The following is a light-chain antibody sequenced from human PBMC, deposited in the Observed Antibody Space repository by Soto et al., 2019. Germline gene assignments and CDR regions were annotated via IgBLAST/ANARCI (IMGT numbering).Light chain of an antibody. Sequence: EIVLTQSPGTLSLSPGERVTLSCRASQTVANSALAWYQQKPGQAPRLLIFGASSRATAIPDRFSGSGSGTDFTLSISRLEPEDFAVYYCQQYGDSRTFGQGTKVEIK. CDR1: QTVANSA. CDR2: GAS. V-gene: IGKV3-20*01. J-gene: IGKJ1*01. CDR3: QQYGDSRT.